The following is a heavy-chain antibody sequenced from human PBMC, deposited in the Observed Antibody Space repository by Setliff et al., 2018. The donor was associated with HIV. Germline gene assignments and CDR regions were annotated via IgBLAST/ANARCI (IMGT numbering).Heavy chain of an antibody. CDR1: GGTFSSYT. CDR3: ARTREMVRGVITPAFDY. J-gene: IGHJ4*02. CDR2: IIPIFGTA. D-gene: IGHD3-10*01. V-gene: IGHV1-69*05. Sequence: ASVKVSCKASGGTFSSYTINWVRQAPGQGLEWMGGIIPIFGTANYAQKFQGRVTITTDESPSTAYMELSSLRSEDTALYYCARTREMVRGVITPAFDYWGLGTLVTVSS.